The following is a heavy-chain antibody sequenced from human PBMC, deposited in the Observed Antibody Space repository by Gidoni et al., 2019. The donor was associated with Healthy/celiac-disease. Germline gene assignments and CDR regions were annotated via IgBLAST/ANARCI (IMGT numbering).Heavy chain of an antibody. V-gene: IGHV1-3*01. CDR2: INAGNGNT. Sequence: QVQLVQSGAEVKKPGASVKVSCKASGYTFTSYAMPWVRQAPGQRLEGMGWINAGNGNTKYSQKFQGRVTITRDTSASTAYMELSSLRSEDTAVYYCARDVMGGYDFHYYYYYGMDVWGQGTTVTVSS. D-gene: IGHD5-12*01. CDR1: GYTFTSYA. CDR3: ARDVMGGYDFHYYYYYGMDV. J-gene: IGHJ6*02.